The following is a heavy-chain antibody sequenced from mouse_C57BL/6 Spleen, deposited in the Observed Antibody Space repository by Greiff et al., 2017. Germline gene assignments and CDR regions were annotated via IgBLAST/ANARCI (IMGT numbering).Heavy chain of an antibody. J-gene: IGHJ2*01. CDR2: ISSGSSTI. Sequence: EVQVVESGGGLVKPGGSLKLSCAASGFTFSDYGLHWVRQAPEKGLEWVAYISSGSSTIYYADTVKGRFTISRDHAKHTLFLQMTSLRSEDTAVNDFAKGYYGYGHYLDYWGQGTTLTVSS. CDR3: AKGYYGYGHYLDY. D-gene: IGHD2-2*01. CDR1: GFTFSDYG. V-gene: IGHV5-17*01.